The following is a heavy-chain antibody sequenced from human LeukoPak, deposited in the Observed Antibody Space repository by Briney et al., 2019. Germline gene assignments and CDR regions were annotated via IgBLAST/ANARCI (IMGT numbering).Heavy chain of an antibody. Sequence: ASVKVSCKASGYTFTSYGITWVRQAPGQGLEWMGWIGTYNGNTNYAQNLQGRVTMTTDTSTSTAYMELRSLRSGDTAVYYCATYLGVTTTGVFDIWGQGTMVTVSS. CDR2: IGTYNGNT. CDR1: GYTFTSYG. CDR3: ATYLGVTTTGVFDI. V-gene: IGHV1-18*01. J-gene: IGHJ3*02. D-gene: IGHD4-17*01.